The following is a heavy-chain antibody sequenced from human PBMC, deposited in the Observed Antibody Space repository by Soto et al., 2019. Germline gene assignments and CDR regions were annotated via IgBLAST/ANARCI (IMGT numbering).Heavy chain of an antibody. D-gene: IGHD3-9*01. CDR1: GGSISSSSYY. CDR2: IYYSGST. CDR3: ARTPPIDWLSLYFDY. Sequence: SETLSLTCTVSGGSISSSSYYWGWIRQPPGKGLEWIGSIYYSGSTYYNPSLKSRVTISVDTSKNQFSLKLSSVTAADTAVYYCARTPPIDWLSLYFDYWGQGTLVTVSS. V-gene: IGHV4-39*01. J-gene: IGHJ4*02.